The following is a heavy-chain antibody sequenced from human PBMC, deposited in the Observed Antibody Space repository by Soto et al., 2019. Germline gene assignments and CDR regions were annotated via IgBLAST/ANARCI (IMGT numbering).Heavy chain of an antibody. CDR2: ISATGGGT. V-gene: IGHV3-23*01. D-gene: IGHD3-16*01. CDR3: AKDRRAGGNSAFYFDF. CDR1: GFKFSNYA. Sequence: EVQMLASGGGLGQPGGSLSLSCAASGFKFSNYAMSWVRQAPGKGLEWVSLISATGGGTYYADSVKGRFTISRDNSHNTLYLQVHSLTAEDTAVYYCAKDRRAGGNSAFYFDFWGQGAQVTVSS. J-gene: IGHJ4*02.